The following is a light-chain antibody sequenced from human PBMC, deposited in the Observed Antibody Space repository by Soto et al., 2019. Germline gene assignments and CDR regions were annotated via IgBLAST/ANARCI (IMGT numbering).Light chain of an antibody. CDR2: GAS. Sequence: EIVMTQSPATLSVSPGERATLSCRASQSVSSNLAWYQQIPGQAPRLLIYGASTRATGIPARFSGSGSGTEFTLTISSLQSEDFGVYYCQQYDNWPPLTFGGGTKVEIK. CDR1: QSVSSN. V-gene: IGKV3-15*01. J-gene: IGKJ4*01. CDR3: QQYDNWPPLT.